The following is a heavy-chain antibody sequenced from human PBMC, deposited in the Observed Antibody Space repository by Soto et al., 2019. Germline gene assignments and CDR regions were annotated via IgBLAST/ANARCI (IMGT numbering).Heavy chain of an antibody. CDR1: GYTFSNYG. D-gene: IGHD3-10*01. Sequence: ASVKVSCKTSGYTFSNYGINWVRQAPGQGLEWMGWISGYNGNTNYAQTVQGRVTMTTDASTGTVYMELRSLKSYDTAVYYCSRFIMVVGLLDQNYYHGMDGWGQGITVTVAS. CDR3: SRFIMVVGLLDQNYYHGMDG. CDR2: ISGYNGNT. V-gene: IGHV1-18*01. J-gene: IGHJ6*02.